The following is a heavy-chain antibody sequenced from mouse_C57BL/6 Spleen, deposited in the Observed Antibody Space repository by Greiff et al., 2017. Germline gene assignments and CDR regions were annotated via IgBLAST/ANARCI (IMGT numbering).Heavy chain of an antibody. Sequence: QVQLQQSGAELMKPGASVKLSCKATGYAFSSYWMNWVKQRPGKGLEWIGQIYPGDGDTNYNGKFKGKATLTAAKSSSTAYMQRSSLTSEDSAVYFCARGGITSSYFDYWGQGTTLTVSS. CDR3: ARGGITSSYFDY. CDR2: IYPGDGDT. V-gene: IGHV1-80*01. CDR1: GYAFSSYW. J-gene: IGHJ2*01. D-gene: IGHD2-4*01.